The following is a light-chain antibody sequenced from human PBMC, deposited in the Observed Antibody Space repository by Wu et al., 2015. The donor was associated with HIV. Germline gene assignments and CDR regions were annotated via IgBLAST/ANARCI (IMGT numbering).Light chain of an antibody. CDR1: QSISSY. V-gene: IGKV1-39*01. Sequence: DIKMTQSPSSLSASVGDRITITCRASQSISSYLNWYQHKPGQAPKLLIYGAFNLQSGVPSRFSGTAFGTDFTLTIRSLQPDDFATYFCQQTYGSLPTFGGGTKVDI. CDR2: GAF. J-gene: IGKJ4*01. CDR3: QQTYGSLPT.